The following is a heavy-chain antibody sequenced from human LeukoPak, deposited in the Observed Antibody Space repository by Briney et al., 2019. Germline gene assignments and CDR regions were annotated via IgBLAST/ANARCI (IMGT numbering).Heavy chain of an antibody. CDR1: GGSISSYY. V-gene: IGHV4-4*08. D-gene: IGHD6-19*01. J-gene: IGHJ5*02. CDR3: AKDSMVAVAGFDP. Sequence: PSGTLSLTCTVSGGSISSYYWSWIRQPPGKGLEWIGYIYYSGSTNYNPSLKRRVTISLDTSKNQFSLRLSSVTAADTAVYYCAKDSMVAVAGFDPWGQGTLVTVSS. CDR2: IYYSGST.